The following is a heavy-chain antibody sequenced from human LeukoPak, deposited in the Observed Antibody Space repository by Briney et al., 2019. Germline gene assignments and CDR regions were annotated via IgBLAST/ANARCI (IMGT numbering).Heavy chain of an antibody. D-gene: IGHD4-11*01. Sequence: GGSLRLSCAASGFTFSNYWMSWVRQAPGKGLEWVANIKQDGSEKYYVDSVKGRFTISRDNAKNSLYLRMNSLRAEDTAVYYCARLTSNYYGDYFDYWGQGTLVTVSS. V-gene: IGHV3-7*03. CDR3: ARLTSNYYGDYFDY. CDR1: GFTFSNYW. CDR2: IKQDGSEK. J-gene: IGHJ4*02.